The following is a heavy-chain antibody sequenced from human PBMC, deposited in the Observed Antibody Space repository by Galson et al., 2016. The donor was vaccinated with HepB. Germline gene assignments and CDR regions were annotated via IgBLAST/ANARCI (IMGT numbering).Heavy chain of an antibody. V-gene: IGHV3-23*01. CDR3: VKGLAEADH. CDR1: GFTFSSYA. CDR2: ISVSSSRT. J-gene: IGHJ4*02. Sequence: SLRLSCAASGFTFSSYAMHWVRQAPGKGLEWVSAISVSSSRTYDVESLKGRFTISRDNSKNTLYLQMSSLRAEDTAVYHCVKGLAEADHWGQGTLVTVSS.